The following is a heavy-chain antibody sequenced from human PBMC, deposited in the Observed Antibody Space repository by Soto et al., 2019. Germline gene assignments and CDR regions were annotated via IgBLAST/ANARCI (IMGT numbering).Heavy chain of an antibody. V-gene: IGHV1-69*13. CDR2: IVPILGTA. Sequence: GGSVKVSCKAPGGTFSSYAISWVLQAPGPGLEWMGGIVPILGTANYAQEFQGRVTITADESTSTSYMELSSLRSEDTAVYYCARSQGGSSSLDIYYYYYYGMDVWGQGTTVTISS. D-gene: IGHD2-15*01. J-gene: IGHJ6*02. CDR3: ARSQGGSSSLDIYYYYYYGMDV. CDR1: GGTFSSYA.